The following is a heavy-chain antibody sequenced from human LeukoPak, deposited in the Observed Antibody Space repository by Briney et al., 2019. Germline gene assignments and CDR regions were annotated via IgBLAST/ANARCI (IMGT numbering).Heavy chain of an antibody. D-gene: IGHD6-19*01. CDR2: IKQDGSEK. CDR1: GFTFSDYW. CDR3: AKGELGWYDY. Sequence: GSLRLSCAASGFTFSDYWMSWVRQAPGKGLEWVANIKQDGSEKYYVDSVKGRFTISRDNSKNTLYLQMNSLRAEDTAVYYCAKGELGWYDYWGQGTLVTVSS. V-gene: IGHV3-7*03. J-gene: IGHJ4*02.